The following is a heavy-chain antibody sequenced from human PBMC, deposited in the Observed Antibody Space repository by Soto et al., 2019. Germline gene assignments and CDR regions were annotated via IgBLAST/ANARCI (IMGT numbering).Heavy chain of an antibody. V-gene: IGHV3-23*01. CDR3: VSWVSAHFDY. D-gene: IGHD2-8*01. CDR2: ISSNGANT. Sequence: GGSLRLSSAASGFTFDSPYSHGMSWVRQSPGKGPEWVSTISSNGANTHYAESVKGRSTISKDASRNTVHLHMNSLRAEDTATYFCVSWVSAHFDYWGHGTPVTVSS. CDR1: GFTFDSPYSHG. J-gene: IGHJ4*01.